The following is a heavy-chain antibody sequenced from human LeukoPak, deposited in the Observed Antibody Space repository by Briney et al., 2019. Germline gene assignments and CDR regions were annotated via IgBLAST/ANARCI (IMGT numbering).Heavy chain of an antibody. D-gene: IGHD3-22*01. CDR2: INPSGGST. J-gene: IGHJ5*02. CDR1: GYTFTSYY. Sequence: ASVKVSCKASGYTFTSYYMHWVRQAPGQGLEWMGIINPSGGSTSYAQKFQGRVTMTRDMSTSTVYMELSSLRSEDTAVYYCARGGSYDSSGYYPYNNWFDPWGQGTLVTVSS. CDR3: ARGGSYDSSGYYPYNNWFDP. V-gene: IGHV1-46*01.